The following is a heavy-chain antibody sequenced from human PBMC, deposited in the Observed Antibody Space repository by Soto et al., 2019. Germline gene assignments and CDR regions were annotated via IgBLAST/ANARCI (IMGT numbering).Heavy chain of an antibody. CDR3: HGIVGCSSTSCYGGGAYYDILPGYWRSYY. V-gene: IGHV3-23*01. J-gene: IGHJ4*02. Sequence: EVQLLESGGGLVQPGGSLRLSCAASGFTFSSYAMSWVRQAPGKGLAWVSAISGSGGSTYYADSVKGRFTISRDNSKITLDLPMNSLRAEGTVVYYCHGIVGCSSTSCYGGGAYYDILPGYWRSYYWGQGTLVTVSS. CDR1: GFTFSSYA. D-gene: IGHD3-9*01. CDR2: ISGSGGST.